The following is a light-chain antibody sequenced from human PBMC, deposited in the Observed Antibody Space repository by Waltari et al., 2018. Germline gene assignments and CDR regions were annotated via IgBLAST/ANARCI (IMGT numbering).Light chain of an antibody. V-gene: IGLV3-1*01. CDR2: QVS. CDR3: QAWDSSTDVV. CDR1: NLEDKF. Sequence: YELTQPPSVSVSPGQTASITCSGDNLEDKFVCWYQQKARQSPARVTHQVSRRPSGIPERFSGSSSGNTATLPVSGTQAMDEADYYCQAWDSSTDVVFGGGTRLTVL. J-gene: IGLJ2*01.